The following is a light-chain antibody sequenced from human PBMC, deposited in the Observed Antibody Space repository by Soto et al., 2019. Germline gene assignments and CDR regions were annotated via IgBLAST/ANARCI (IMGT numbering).Light chain of an antibody. J-gene: IGKJ1*01. Sequence: DIQMTQSPSTLSASVGDRVTITCRASQSINIWLAWYQQKPGKAPKLLISKASNLESGVPSRFSGSGSGSEFTLTISSLQPDDSATYYCQQYYSYSTFGQGTKVEIK. CDR1: QSINIW. CDR3: QQYYSYST. V-gene: IGKV1-5*03. CDR2: KAS.